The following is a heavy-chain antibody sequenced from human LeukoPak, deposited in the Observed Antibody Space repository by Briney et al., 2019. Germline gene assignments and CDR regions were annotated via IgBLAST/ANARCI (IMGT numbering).Heavy chain of an antibody. Sequence: YSMNWVRQAPGKGLEWVSFISTSSSYIYYADSVKGRFTISRDNAKNTLYLQMNSLRAEDTAVYYCARGVRDILSGYYTDYYFYYMDVWGKGTTVTVSS. D-gene: IGHD3-9*01. CDR2: ISTSSSYI. CDR3: ARGVRDILSGYYTDYYFYYMDV. CDR1: YS. V-gene: IGHV3-21*01. J-gene: IGHJ6*03.